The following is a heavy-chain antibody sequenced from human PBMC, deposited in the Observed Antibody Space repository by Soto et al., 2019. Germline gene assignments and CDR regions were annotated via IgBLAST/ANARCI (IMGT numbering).Heavy chain of an antibody. D-gene: IGHD1-20*01. Sequence: PSETLSLTCTVSGGSISSSSYYWGWIRQPPEKGLEWIGSLYYSGSTYYNPSLKSRVTISVDTSKNQFSLKLSSVTAADTAVYYCARLTITGVSGRGKFDYWGQGTLVTV. CDR3: ARLTITGVSGRGKFDY. J-gene: IGHJ4*02. V-gene: IGHV4-39*01. CDR2: LYYSGST. CDR1: GGSISSSSYY.